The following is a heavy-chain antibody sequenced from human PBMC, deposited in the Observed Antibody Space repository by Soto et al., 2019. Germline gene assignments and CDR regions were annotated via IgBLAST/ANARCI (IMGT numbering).Heavy chain of an antibody. CDR1: GFAFSHYA. CDR3: VKAYPNRGDYYYGLDV. Sequence: GSLRLSCSASGFAFSHYAMHWVRQAPGKGLEYVSAITDNGGDTYYADPVKGRFTVSRDNSKNTLYLQMSSLGAEDTAVYYCVKAYPNRGDYYYGLDVWGQGTSVTVSS. D-gene: IGHD7-27*01. CDR2: ITDNGGDT. V-gene: IGHV3-64D*06. J-gene: IGHJ6*02.